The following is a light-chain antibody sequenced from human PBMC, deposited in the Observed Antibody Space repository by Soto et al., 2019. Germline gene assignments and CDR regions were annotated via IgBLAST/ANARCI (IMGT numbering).Light chain of an antibody. CDR3: QTWGTGIHV. CDR1: SGHSSYA. J-gene: IGLJ3*02. Sequence: QLVLTQSHSASASLGASVKLTCTLSSGHSSYAIAWHQQQPEKGPRYLMKLNSDGSHSKGDAIPDRFSGSSSGAERYLTISSLQSEDEADYYCQTWGTGIHVFGGGTKLTVL. CDR2: LNSDGSH. V-gene: IGLV4-69*01.